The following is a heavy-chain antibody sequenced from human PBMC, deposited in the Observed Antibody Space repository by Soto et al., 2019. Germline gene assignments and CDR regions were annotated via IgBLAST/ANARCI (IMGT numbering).Heavy chain of an antibody. CDR1: GYSFTSYW. V-gene: IGHV5-51*01. Sequence: GESLKISCKGSGYSFTSYWIGWVRQMPGKGLEWMGIIYPGDSDTRYSPSFQGQVTISADKSISTAYLQWSSLKASDTAMYYCARRPGYYYDSSGYYADHDAFDIWGQGTMVTVS. J-gene: IGHJ3*02. D-gene: IGHD3-22*01. CDR3: ARRPGYYYDSSGYYADHDAFDI. CDR2: IYPGDSDT.